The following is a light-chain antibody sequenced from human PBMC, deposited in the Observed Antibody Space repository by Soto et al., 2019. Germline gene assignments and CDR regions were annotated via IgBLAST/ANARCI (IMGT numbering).Light chain of an antibody. CDR3: AAWDDSLNGVV. Sequence: QSVLTQPPSVSDAPRQRVTISCSGGSSNIGNNAVNWYQQLPGKAPKLLIYYDDLLPSGVSDRFSGSKSGTSASLATSGLQSEDEADYYCAAWDDSLNGVVFGGGTKLTVL. V-gene: IGLV1-36*01. CDR1: SSNIGNNA. J-gene: IGLJ2*01. CDR2: YDD.